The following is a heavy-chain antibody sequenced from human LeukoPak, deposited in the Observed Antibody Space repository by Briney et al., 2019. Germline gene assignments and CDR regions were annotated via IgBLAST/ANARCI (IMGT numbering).Heavy chain of an antibody. CDR3: ARAEYSYGLFDY. D-gene: IGHD5-18*01. CDR2: IYYSGST. CDR1: GGSISSYF. V-gene: IGHV4-59*01. J-gene: IGHJ4*02. Sequence: SETLSLTCTVSGGSISSYFWSWIRQPPGKGLVWIGYIYYSGSTNYNPSLKSRVTISVDTSKNQFSLKLSSVTAADTAVYYCARAEYSYGLFDYWGQGTLVTDSS.